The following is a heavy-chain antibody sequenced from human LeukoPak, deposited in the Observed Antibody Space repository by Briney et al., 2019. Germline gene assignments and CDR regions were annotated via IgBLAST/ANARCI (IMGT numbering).Heavy chain of an antibody. V-gene: IGHV3-7*04. CDR1: GFTFSSYW. CDR3: ARNYGAADY. D-gene: IGHD4-17*01. Sequence: PGRSLRLSCAASGFTFSSYWMSWVRQAPGKGLEWVANIQQDGNEKYYVDSVKGRFTISRDNAKNSLYLRMNSLRAEDTAVYYCARNYGAADYWGQGALVTVSS. CDR2: IQQDGNEK. J-gene: IGHJ4*02.